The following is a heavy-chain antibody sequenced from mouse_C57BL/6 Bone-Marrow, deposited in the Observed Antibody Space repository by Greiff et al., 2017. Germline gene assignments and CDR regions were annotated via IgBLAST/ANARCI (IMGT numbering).Heavy chain of an antibody. CDR2: IHPNSGST. J-gene: IGHJ1*03. Sequence: QVQLQQSGAELVKPGASVKLSCTASGYTFTSYWMHWVKQRPGQGLEWIGMIHPNSGSTNYNEKFKSKATLTVDKSSSTAYMQHSSLTSEDSAVYYCAREGRFYGSSWYFDVWGTGTTVTVSS. CDR1: GYTFTSYW. D-gene: IGHD1-1*01. V-gene: IGHV1-64*01. CDR3: AREGRFYGSSWYFDV.